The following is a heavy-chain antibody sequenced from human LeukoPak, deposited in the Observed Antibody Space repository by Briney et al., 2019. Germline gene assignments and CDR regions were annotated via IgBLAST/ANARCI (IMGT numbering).Heavy chain of an antibody. Sequence: PGGSLRLSCAASGFTFSSYWMTWVRQAPGKGLEWLANIKEDGSEKYYEDSVKGRFTISRDNAKNSLYLQMNSLRAEDTAVYYCARLGARKEGYDYAFDYWGQGTLVTVPS. V-gene: IGHV3-7*01. D-gene: IGHD5-12*01. CDR1: GFTFSSYW. J-gene: IGHJ4*02. CDR3: ARLGARKEGYDYAFDY. CDR2: IKEDGSEK.